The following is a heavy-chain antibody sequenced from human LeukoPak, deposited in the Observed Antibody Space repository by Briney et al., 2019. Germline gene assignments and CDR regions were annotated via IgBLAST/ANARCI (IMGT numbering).Heavy chain of an antibody. Sequence: GGSLRLSCAASGFTFSSYWMHWVRQTPGKGLVWVSRIKSDGSTIYADSVKGRFTISRDNARNTLYLQMNSLRVEDTAMYYCARGAAGTDWFDPWGQGTLVTVSS. J-gene: IGHJ5*02. V-gene: IGHV3-74*01. CDR3: ARGAAGTDWFDP. CDR2: IKSDGST. D-gene: IGHD6-13*01. CDR1: GFTFSSYW.